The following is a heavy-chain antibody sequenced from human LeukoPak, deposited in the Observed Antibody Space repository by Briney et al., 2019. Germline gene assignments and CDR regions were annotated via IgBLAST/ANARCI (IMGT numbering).Heavy chain of an antibody. CDR1: GGSISSSSYY. Sequence: PSETLSLTCTVSGGSISSSSYYWGWIRQPPGKGLEWIGSIYYSGSTYYNPSLRSRVTISVDTSKNQFSLKLSSVTAADTAVYYCARVMGTSWFDPWGQGTLVTVSS. J-gene: IGHJ5*02. CDR3: ARVMGTSWFDP. D-gene: IGHD7-27*01. CDR2: IYYSGST. V-gene: IGHV4-39*01.